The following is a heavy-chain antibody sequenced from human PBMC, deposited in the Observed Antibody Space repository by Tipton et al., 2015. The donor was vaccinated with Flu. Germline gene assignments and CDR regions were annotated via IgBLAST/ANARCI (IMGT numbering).Heavy chain of an antibody. CDR3: ARSPGYYFDY. V-gene: IGHV4-61*01. J-gene: IGHJ4*02. CDR1: GGSVRSGNFY. Sequence: LRLSCTVSGGSVRSGNFYWGWIRQPPGKGLEWIAYIYYSGSTNYNPSLKSRVTISVDMSKNQFSLKLNSVTAADTAVYYCARSPGYYFDYWGQGTLVTASS. CDR2: IYYSGST.